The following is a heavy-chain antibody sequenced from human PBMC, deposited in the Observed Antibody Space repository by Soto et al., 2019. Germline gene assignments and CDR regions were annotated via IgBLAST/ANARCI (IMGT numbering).Heavy chain of an antibody. CDR1: GFSFSSYA. CDR2: ISGSGGGT. CDR3: ARESDH. Sequence: GGSLRLSCAASGFSFSSYAMSWVRQAPGKGLEWVSTISGSGGGTYYADSMKGRFTISRDNSKNTLYLQMYSLRVEDTAVYYCARESDHWGQGTLVTASS. J-gene: IGHJ4*02. V-gene: IGHV3-23*01.